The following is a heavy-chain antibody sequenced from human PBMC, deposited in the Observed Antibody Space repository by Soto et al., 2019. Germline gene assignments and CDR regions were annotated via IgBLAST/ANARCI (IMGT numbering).Heavy chain of an antibody. CDR3: ASWEHREGGFDY. D-gene: IGHD1-1*01. J-gene: IGHJ4*02. V-gene: IGHV6-1*01. CDR1: GDSVSSNSAA. Sequence: SQTLSLTCAISGDSVSSNSAAWNWIRQSPSRGLEWLGRTYYRSRWYSDYAVSVKSRITINADTSTNHFSLQLTSVTPEDTAVYYCASWEHREGGFDYWGQGTLVTVSS. CDR2: TYYRSRWYS.